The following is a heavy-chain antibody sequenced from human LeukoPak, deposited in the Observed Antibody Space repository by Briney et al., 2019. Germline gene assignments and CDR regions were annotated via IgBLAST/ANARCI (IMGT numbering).Heavy chain of an antibody. Sequence: GRSLRLSCAASGFTFSSYGMHWVRQAPGKGLEWVAVIWYDGSNKYYGDSVKGRFTISRDNSKKTLYLQMNSLRAEDTAVYYCANKDIVVVVAATNYYYGMDVWGQGTTVTVSS. V-gene: IGHV3-33*06. CDR1: GFTFSSYG. CDR2: IWYDGSNK. D-gene: IGHD2-15*01. CDR3: ANKDIVVVVAATNYYYGMDV. J-gene: IGHJ6*02.